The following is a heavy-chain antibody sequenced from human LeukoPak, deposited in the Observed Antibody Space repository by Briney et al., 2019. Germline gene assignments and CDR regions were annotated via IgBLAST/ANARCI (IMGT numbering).Heavy chain of an antibody. CDR3: ARDLPSRAFDI. CDR1: GGTFISYA. V-gene: IGHV1-69*04. J-gene: IGHJ3*02. Sequence: ASVKVSCKASGGTFISYAISWVRQAPGQGLEWMGRIIPILGIANYAQKFQGRVTITADKSTSTAYMELSSLRSEDTAVYYCARDLPSRAFDIWGQGTMVTVSS. CDR2: IIPILGIA.